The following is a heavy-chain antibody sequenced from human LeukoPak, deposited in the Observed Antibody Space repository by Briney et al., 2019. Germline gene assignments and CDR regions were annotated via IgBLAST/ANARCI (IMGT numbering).Heavy chain of an antibody. CDR1: GGSISSYS. CDR2: MYYSGSV. V-gene: IGHV4-59*08. Sequence: SETLSLTSTVSGGSISSYSWSWIRQPPGKGLEWMGSMYYSGSVNYNPSLKSRVTMSVDTSKNQFSLRLSSVTAADTAVYYCARHGGETIVAMILHAFDIWGQGTMVTVSS. CDR3: ARHGGETIVAMILHAFDI. D-gene: IGHD5-12*01. J-gene: IGHJ3*02.